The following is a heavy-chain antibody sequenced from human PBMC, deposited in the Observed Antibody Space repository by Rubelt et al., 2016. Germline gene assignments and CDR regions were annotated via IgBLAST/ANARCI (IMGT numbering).Heavy chain of an antibody. J-gene: IGHJ5*02. CDR1: GGSISSSSYY. V-gene: IGHV4-39*07. D-gene: IGHD6-19*01. CDR3: ASTTKQWLGERNWFDP. Sequence: QLQLQESGPGLVKPSETLSLTCTVSGGSISSSSYYWGWIRQPPGKGLEWIGSLYYSGSTYYTPSLKVRGTRSVETSKNQFVRKRSSVNAAETAVYYCASTTKQWLGERNWFDPWGQGTLVTVSS. CDR2: LYYSGST.